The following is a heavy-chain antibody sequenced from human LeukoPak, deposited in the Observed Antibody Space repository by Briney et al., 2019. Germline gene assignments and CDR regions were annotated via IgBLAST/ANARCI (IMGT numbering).Heavy chain of an antibody. D-gene: IGHD3-10*01. CDR3: TRDLGTYTSYGSIFFDY. V-gene: IGHV1-18*01. J-gene: IGHJ4*02. CDR2: SSAYNGDT. CDR1: GYTFTSFG. Sequence: ASVKVSCKASGYTFTSFGISWVRQAPGQGLEWMGWSSAYNGDTKYAQKFRGRVTMTTDTSTSTAYMELRSLNSDDTAVFYCTRDLGTYTSYGSIFFDYWGQGTLVTVSS.